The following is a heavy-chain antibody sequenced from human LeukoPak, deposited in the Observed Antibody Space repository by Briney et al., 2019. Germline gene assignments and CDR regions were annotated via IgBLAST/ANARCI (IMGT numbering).Heavy chain of an antibody. J-gene: IGHJ4*02. V-gene: IGHV3-23*01. CDR1: GFTFSSYA. CDR3: ARGYSSGLHFDY. D-gene: IGHD6-19*01. Sequence: PGGSLRLSCAASGFTFSSYAMSWVRQAPGKGLEWVSAISGSGGSTYYADSVKGRFTITRGNAKNTLYLQMNSLGAEDTAVYYCARGYSSGLHFDYWGQGTLVTVSS. CDR2: ISGSGGST.